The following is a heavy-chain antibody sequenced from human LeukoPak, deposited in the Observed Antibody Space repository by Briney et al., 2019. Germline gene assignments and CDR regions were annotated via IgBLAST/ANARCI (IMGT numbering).Heavy chain of an antibody. Sequence: PGGSLRLSCAASGFTFSSYAMSWVRQAPGKGLEWVSAISGSGGSTYYADSVKGRFTISRNNSKNTLYLLMNSLRAEDTAVYYCAKDLEPIQLWLNAFDIWGQGTMVTVSS. CDR3: AKDLEPIQLWLNAFDI. J-gene: IGHJ3*02. V-gene: IGHV3-23*01. CDR1: GFTFSSYA. D-gene: IGHD5-18*01. CDR2: ISGSGGST.